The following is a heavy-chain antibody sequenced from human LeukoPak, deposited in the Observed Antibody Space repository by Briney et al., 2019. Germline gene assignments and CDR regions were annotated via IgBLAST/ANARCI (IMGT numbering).Heavy chain of an antibody. D-gene: IGHD3-22*01. J-gene: IGHJ4*02. CDR3: ARDRYSSGYYGFDY. CDR1: GGSISSYY. Sequence: SETLSLTCTVSGGSISSYYWSWIRQPAGKGLEWIGRIYTNGSTNYNPSLKSRVTMSVDTSKNQFSLKLSSVTAADTAVYYCARDRYSSGYYGFDYWGQGTLVTVSS. CDR2: IYTNGST. V-gene: IGHV4-4*07.